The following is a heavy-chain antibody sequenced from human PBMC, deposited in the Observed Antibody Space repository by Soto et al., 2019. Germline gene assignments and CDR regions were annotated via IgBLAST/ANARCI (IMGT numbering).Heavy chain of an antibody. J-gene: IGHJ3*02. Sequence: PWGSLRLSCAASGFTFSTYSMTWVRQAPGKGLEWVAHITTPGGNTYYADSETGRFTTSRDPSGNTLYPQTNSLRAEDTALYYSAKGMQASWNYDAQDIWGQGTMVTVSS. D-gene: IGHD1-7*01. CDR3: AKGMQASWNYDAQDI. CDR2: ITTPGGNT. V-gene: IGHV3-23*01. CDR1: GFTFSTYS.